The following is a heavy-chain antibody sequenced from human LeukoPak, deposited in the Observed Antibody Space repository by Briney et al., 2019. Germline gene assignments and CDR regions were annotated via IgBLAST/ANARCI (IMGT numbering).Heavy chain of an antibody. CDR1: GGSISNTNW. Sequence: SETLSLTCGVSGGSISNTNWWSWVRQPPGHGLEWIGEISLTGLTHYNPSLESRVTVSLDKSKNQLSLNLTPVTAADTAVYYCSRENGAFSPFGYWGQGTLVTVLS. CDR2: ISLTGLT. D-gene: IGHD2-8*01. CDR3: SRENGAFSPFGY. J-gene: IGHJ4*02. V-gene: IGHV4-4*02.